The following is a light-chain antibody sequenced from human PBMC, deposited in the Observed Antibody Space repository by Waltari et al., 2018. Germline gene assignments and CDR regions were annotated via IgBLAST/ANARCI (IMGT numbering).Light chain of an antibody. CDR3: QKYGTLPAT. V-gene: IGKV3-20*01. J-gene: IGKJ1*01. CDR1: QSVTRT. Sequence: EIVLTQPPGTLSSSPGERVTLSCRASQSVTRTLAWYQQKPGQAPRLLIYDASTRATGSPDRFSGSGSGTDFSLTISRLEPEDFAVYYCQKYGTLPATFGQGTKVEIK. CDR2: DAS.